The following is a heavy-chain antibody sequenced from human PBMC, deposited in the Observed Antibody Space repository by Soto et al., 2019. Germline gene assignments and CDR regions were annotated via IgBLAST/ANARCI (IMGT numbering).Heavy chain of an antibody. D-gene: IGHD2-2*01. J-gene: IGHJ5*01. Sequence: GKGLEWVGYIYYAGSTSYNPSLRGRVTISLETSKSQFSLRLSSVTAADTAVYYCGRLRKYYQGLDIWGPGILVTGSS. V-gene: IGHV4-59*08. CDR3: GRLRKYYQGLDI. CDR2: IYYAGST.